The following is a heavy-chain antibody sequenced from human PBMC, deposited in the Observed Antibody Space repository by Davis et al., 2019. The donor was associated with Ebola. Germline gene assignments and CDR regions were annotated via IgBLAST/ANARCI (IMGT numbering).Heavy chain of an antibody. CDR3: SKDGGKQVTTNNWFDT. Sequence: GESLKISCAASGFSSTSYATHWVRQGPGKVLEWVALISHDGRQEYYADPVKGRFTISSDNSKDTLYLQMNSLRADATSEYYCSKDGGKQVTTNNWFDTWGRGTLVTVSS. CDR2: ISHDGRQE. V-gene: IGHV3-30*04. J-gene: IGHJ5*02. D-gene: IGHD3-16*01. CDR1: GFSSTSYA.